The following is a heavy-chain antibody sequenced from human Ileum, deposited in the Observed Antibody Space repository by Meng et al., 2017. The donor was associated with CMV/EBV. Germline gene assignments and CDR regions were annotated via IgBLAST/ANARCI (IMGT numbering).Heavy chain of an antibody. V-gene: IGHV1-2*02. J-gene: IGHJ6*02. CDR1: GYTFTGYY. D-gene: IGHD2-2*01. CDR3: AGHCSTTICRPMDV. CDR2: INPNSGDT. Sequence: ASVKVSCKASGYTFTGYYMHWVRQAPGQGLEWMGWINPNSGDTNYAQKFQGRVTMTRDTSISTAYMELSRLRADDTAMYYCAGHCSTTICRPMDVWGQGTTVTVSS.